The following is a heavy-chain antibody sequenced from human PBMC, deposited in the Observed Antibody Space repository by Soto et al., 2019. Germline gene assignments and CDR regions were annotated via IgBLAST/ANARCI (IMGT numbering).Heavy chain of an antibody. Sequence: SETLSLTCTVSGGSISSYYWSWIRQPPGKGLEWIGYIYYSGSTNYNPSLKSRVTISVDTSKNQFSLKLSSVTAADTAVYYCARLGLGYCSGGSCSPDYYYYYYMDVWGKGTTVTVSS. CDR2: IYYSGST. J-gene: IGHJ6*03. V-gene: IGHV4-59*01. CDR1: GGSISSYY. CDR3: ARLGLGYCSGGSCSPDYYYYYYMDV. D-gene: IGHD2-15*01.